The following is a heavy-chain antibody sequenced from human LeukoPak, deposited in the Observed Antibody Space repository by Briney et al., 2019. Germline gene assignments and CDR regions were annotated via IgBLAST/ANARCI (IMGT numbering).Heavy chain of an antibody. CDR1: GFTFSTYA. Sequence: GGSLRLSCGAFGFTFSTYAMHWVRQAPSKGLEWVAFISYDGNSQYYADSVKGRFTISRDNSKNTLSLEMNSLRLEDTAVYYCARQGSYSGSHFDYWGQGTLVTVSS. D-gene: IGHD1-26*01. CDR3: ARQGSYSGSHFDY. CDR2: ISYDGNSQ. J-gene: IGHJ4*02. V-gene: IGHV3-30-3*01.